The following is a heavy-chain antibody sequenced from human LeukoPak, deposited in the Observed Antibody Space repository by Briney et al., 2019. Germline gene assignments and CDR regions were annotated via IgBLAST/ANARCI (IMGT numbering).Heavy chain of an antibody. CDR1: GITFTSYA. CDR2: ISGSGANT. D-gene: IGHD5-12*01. CDR3: AKAASTKYTGYAFDI. V-gene: IGHV3-23*01. J-gene: IGHJ3*02. Sequence: GGSLRLSCAASGITFTSYAKSWVRQAPGKGLEWVSGISGSGANTYYGDSVKGRFTISRDNSKNTLYLQMNSLRADDTAVYYCAKAASTKYTGYAFDIWGQGTMVTVSS.